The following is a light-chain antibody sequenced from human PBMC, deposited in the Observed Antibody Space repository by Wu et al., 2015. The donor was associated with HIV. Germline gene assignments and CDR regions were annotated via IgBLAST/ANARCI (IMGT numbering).Light chain of an antibody. J-gene: IGKJ1*01. V-gene: IGKV3-11*01. Sequence: EIVLTQSPATLSLSPGERATLSCRASQSVDNYLGWYQQKPGQAPRLLMYVASNRATGIPARFSGSGSGTDFTLTISSLEPEDFAVYYCQHRSNWPTFGQGTKVE. CDR2: VAS. CDR3: QHRSNWPT. CDR1: QSVDNY.